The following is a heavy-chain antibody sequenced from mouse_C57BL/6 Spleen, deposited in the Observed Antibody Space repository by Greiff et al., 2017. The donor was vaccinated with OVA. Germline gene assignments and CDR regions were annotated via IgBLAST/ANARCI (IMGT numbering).Heavy chain of an antibody. CDR3: THSNYVDYAMDY. CDR1: GFNIKDYY. Sequence: PLQQSGAELVRPGASVKLSCTASGFNIKDYYMHWVKQRPEQGLEWIGRIDPEDGDTEYAPKFQGKATMTADTSSNTAYLQLSSLTSEDTAVYYCTHSNYVDYAMDYWGQGTSVTVSS. D-gene: IGHD2-5*01. CDR2: IDPEDGDT. J-gene: IGHJ4*01. V-gene: IGHV14-1*01.